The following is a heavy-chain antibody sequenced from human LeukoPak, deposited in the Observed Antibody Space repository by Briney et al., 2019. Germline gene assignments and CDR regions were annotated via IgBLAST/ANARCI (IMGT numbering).Heavy chain of an antibody. V-gene: IGHV1-8*02. CDR3: ARGGVGGEVQGAFDI. J-gene: IGHJ3*02. CDR2: MNPNSGNT. D-gene: IGHD1-1*01. CDR1: GGTFSNYT. Sequence: ASVKVSCKASGGTFSNYTINWVRQATGQGLEWMGWMNPNSGNTGYAQKFQGRVTMTRNTSISTAYMELSSLRSEDTAVYYCARGGVGGEVQGAFDIWGQGTMVTVSS.